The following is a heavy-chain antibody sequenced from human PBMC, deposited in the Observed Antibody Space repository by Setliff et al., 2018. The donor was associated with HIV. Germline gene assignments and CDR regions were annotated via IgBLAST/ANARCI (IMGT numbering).Heavy chain of an antibody. CDR3: ARDRIEVLVDGPHDVFDI. CDR1: GDSIGTYY. Sequence: PSETLSLTCSVSGDSIGTYYWNWIRQTPGKRLEWIGFFYYGGSTDYNPALKNRVAISVDTSRNRVSLKMTSVTAAATDVDYWARDRIEVLVDGPHDVFDIWGRGTMVTVSS. J-gene: IGHJ3*02. CDR2: FYYGGST. D-gene: IGHD2-2*01. V-gene: IGHV4-59*01.